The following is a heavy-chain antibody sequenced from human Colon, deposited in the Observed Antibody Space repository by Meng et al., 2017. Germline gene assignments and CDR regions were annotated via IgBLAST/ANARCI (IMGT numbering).Heavy chain of an antibody. Sequence: EVQLVESGGGLVKPGESLRVSCEASGFTFSLYAINWVRQAPGEGLEWVASITSSSNYIHYSDSVKGRFTVSRDNARNSSYLKMNSLRADDTAIYYCARVGTARPFDYWGQGTLVTVSS. CDR1: GFTFSLYA. D-gene: IGHD1-1*01. V-gene: IGHV3-21*06. CDR3: ARVGTARPFDY. J-gene: IGHJ4*02. CDR2: ITSSSNYI.